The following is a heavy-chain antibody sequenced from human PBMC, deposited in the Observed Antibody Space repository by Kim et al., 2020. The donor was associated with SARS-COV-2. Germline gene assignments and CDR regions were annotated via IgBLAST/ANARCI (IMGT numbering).Heavy chain of an antibody. J-gene: IGHJ5*02. Sequence: DTRYRRSIKGQVTTTADKSISTAYLQWSSLKASDTAMYYCARRGGNWFDPWGQGTLVTVSS. CDR3: ARRGGNWFDP. V-gene: IGHV5-51*01. D-gene: IGHD3-16*01. CDR2: DT.